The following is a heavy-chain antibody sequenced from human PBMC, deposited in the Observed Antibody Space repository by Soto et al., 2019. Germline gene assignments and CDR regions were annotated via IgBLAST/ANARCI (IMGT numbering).Heavy chain of an antibody. CDR1: GFTVSSNY. D-gene: IGHD3-3*01. CDR2: IYSGGST. Sequence: GGSLRLSCAASGFTVSSNYMSWVRQAPGKGLEWVSVIYSGGSTYYADSVKGRFTISRDNSKNTLYLQMNSLRAEDTAVYYCAREEGRYDFWSGYKYYYGMDVWGQGTTVIVSS. CDR3: AREEGRYDFWSGYKYYYGMDV. V-gene: IGHV3-53*01. J-gene: IGHJ6*02.